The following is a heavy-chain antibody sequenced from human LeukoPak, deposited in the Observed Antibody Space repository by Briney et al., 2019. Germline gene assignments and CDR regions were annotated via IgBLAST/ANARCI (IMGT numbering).Heavy chain of an antibody. CDR1: GDSISSYY. Sequence: SETLSLTCTVSGDSISSYYWSWIRQPPGKGLEWIGYIYYSGSTNYNPSLKSRVTISVDTSKNQLSLKLSSVTAADTAVYYCARCGAYYDSSGYYYSYYYGMDVWGQGTTVTVSS. CDR2: IYYSGST. J-gene: IGHJ6*02. D-gene: IGHD3-22*01. V-gene: IGHV4-59*01. CDR3: ARCGAYYDSSGYYYSYYYGMDV.